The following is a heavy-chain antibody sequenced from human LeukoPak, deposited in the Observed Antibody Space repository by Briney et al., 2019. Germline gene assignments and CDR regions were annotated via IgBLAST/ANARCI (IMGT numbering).Heavy chain of an antibody. Sequence: PGGSLRLSCAASGFTFSSYWMSWVRQAPGKGLEWVANIKQDGSEKYYVDSVKGRFTISRDNAKNSLYLQMNSLRAEDTAVYYCAKDSRLQLWDYFDYWGQGTLVTVSS. J-gene: IGHJ4*02. CDR3: AKDSRLQLWDYFDY. V-gene: IGHV3-7*01. D-gene: IGHD5-18*01. CDR1: GFTFSSYW. CDR2: IKQDGSEK.